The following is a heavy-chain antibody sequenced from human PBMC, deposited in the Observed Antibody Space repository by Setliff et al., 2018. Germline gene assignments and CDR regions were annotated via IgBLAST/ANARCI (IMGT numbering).Heavy chain of an antibody. CDR3: ARDKAGYSYGYSN. Sequence: PGGSLRLSCAASGFTFGSYWMTWVRQAPEKGLEWVANIHQDGSERHYVDSVKGPFTLSRDNAKNSLYLQMNSLRAEDTAVYYCARDKAGYSYGYSNWGQGTLVTVSS. J-gene: IGHJ4*02. D-gene: IGHD5-18*01. CDR2: IHQDGSER. V-gene: IGHV3-7*01. CDR1: GFTFGSYW.